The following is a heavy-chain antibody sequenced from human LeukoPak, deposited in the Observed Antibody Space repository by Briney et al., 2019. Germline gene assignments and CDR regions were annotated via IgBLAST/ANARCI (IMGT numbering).Heavy chain of an antibody. D-gene: IGHD6-13*01. CDR3: ARPTSSWSDDAFDI. CDR1: GYSFTSYL. CDR2: IYPGDSNT. Sequence: GESLMISCKGSGYSFTSYLIGWVREMPGKGLEWMGIIYPGDSNTRYSPSFQGQVTISADKSISTAYLQWSSLKASDTAIYYCARPTSSWSDDAFDIWGQGTMVTVSS. V-gene: IGHV5-51*01. J-gene: IGHJ3*02.